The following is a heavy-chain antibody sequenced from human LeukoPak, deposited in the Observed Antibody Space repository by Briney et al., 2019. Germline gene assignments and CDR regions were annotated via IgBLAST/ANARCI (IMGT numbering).Heavy chain of an antibody. CDR3: ARDNPPDY. Sequence: HPGGSLRLSCVASGFTFSSSWMSWVRQAPGKGLEWVANIEQDGSEKSYVESVRGRFTISRDNAKNSLYLQLNSLRAEDTALYYCARDNPPDYWGQGTLVTVSS. CDR2: IEQDGSEK. V-gene: IGHV3-7*03. CDR1: GFTFSSSW. J-gene: IGHJ4*02.